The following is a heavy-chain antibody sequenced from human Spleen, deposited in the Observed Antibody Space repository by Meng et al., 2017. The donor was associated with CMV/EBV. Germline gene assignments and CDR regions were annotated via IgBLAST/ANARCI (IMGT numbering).Heavy chain of an antibody. V-gene: IGHV4-39*07. J-gene: IGHJ5*02. CDR2: IYYRGRT. CDR1: GGSISSSDYC. Sequence: VSGGSISSSDYCCGWIRQPPGKGLEWMGSIYYRGRTYYNPSLKSRVTISVDTTKNQFSLKVNSVTAADTAAYYCVRIKGRNNWFDPWGQGTLVTVSS. CDR3: VRIKGRNNWFDP.